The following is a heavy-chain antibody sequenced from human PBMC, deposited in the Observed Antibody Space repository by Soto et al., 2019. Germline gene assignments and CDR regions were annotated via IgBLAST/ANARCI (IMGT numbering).Heavy chain of an antibody. CDR1: GGTFSSYA. V-gene: IGHV1-69*13. CDR3: AREDCSGGSCYSDYYYGMDV. J-gene: IGHJ6*02. D-gene: IGHD2-15*01. Sequence: SVKVSCKASGGTFSSYAISWVRQAPGQGLEWMGGIIPIFGTANYAQKFQGRVTITADESTSTAYMELSSLRSKDTAVYYCAREDCSGGSCYSDYYYGMDVWGQGTTVTVSS. CDR2: IIPIFGTA.